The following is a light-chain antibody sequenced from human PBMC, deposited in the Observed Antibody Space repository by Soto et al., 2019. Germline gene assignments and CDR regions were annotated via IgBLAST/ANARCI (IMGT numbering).Light chain of an antibody. J-gene: IGLJ1*01. CDR2: DVS. CDR1: SSDIDAYNY. CDR3: ASYTTSSNYV. Sequence: QSALTQPASVSGSPGQSITISCTGTSSDIDAYNYVSWYQQHPGKAPKLMIYDVSNRPSGISNRFSGSKSGNTASLTISGLQAQEEADYYCASYTTSSNYVFGTGTKLTVL. V-gene: IGLV2-14*01.